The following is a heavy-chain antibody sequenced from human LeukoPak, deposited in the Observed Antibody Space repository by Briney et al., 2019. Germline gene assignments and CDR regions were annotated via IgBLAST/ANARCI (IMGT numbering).Heavy chain of an antibody. D-gene: IGHD5-18*01. Sequence: PGGSLRLSRAASGFIHSSYAVRWVRQAPGKGLEGVSAISGSGGSTYYADSVKGRFTISRDNSKNTLYLQMNSLRAEDTAGYYCAKDGSWIQLWLPNYWGQGTLVTVSS. CDR3: AKDGSWIQLWLPNY. J-gene: IGHJ4*02. CDR2: ISGSGGST. CDR1: GFIHSSYA. V-gene: IGHV3-23*01.